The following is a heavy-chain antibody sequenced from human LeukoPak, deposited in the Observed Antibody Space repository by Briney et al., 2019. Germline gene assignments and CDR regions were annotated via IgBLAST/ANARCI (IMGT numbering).Heavy chain of an antibody. V-gene: IGHV3-15*04. Sequence: NETKTDGDRTDYAAPVEGRFTISRDDSKNTLSLQMNSLKTEDTAVYYCVRGPARIRYWGQGTLVTVSS. CDR2: NETKTDGDRT. J-gene: IGHJ4*02. CDR3: VRGPARIRY. D-gene: IGHD6-6*01.